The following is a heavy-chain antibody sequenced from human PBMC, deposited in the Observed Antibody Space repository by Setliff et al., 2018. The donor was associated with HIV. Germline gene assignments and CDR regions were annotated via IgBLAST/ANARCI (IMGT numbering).Heavy chain of an antibody. CDR2: IIPMFGTG. J-gene: IGHJ3*01. V-gene: IGHV1-69*13. CDR3: ATGRQYYDSSGYPVNPFDV. D-gene: IGHD3-22*01. CDR1: GGTFINSA. Sequence: ASVKVSCKASGGTFINSAFNWVRQAPGQGLEWMGSIIPMFGTGNYAQNFQGRVTITADGSTSTAYMELTSLRSEDTAVYYCATGRQYYDSSGYPVNPFDVWGQGTLVAFSS.